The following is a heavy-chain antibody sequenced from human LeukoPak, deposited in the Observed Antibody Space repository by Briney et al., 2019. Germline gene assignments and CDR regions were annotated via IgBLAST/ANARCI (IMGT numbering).Heavy chain of an antibody. D-gene: IGHD3-16*01. J-gene: IGHJ6*02. V-gene: IGHV3-66*01. Sequence: GGSLRLSCAASGFAVSNIYMNWVRQAPGKGLEWVSVIFGGDSTYYADSVKGRFTISRDNSKNTVYLQMNSLRADGTAVYHCARGLGTYTTSWYHFYGMDFWGLGTTVTVS. CDR2: IFGGDST. CDR3: ARGLGTYTTSWYHFYGMDF. CDR1: GFAVSNIY.